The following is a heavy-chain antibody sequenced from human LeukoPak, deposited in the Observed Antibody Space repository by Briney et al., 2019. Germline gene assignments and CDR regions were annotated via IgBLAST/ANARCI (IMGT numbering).Heavy chain of an antibody. CDR2: IYTSETN. V-gene: IGHV4-4*07. Sequence: SETLSLTCTVSGGSISSYYWSWIWQPAGKGLEWIGRIYTSETNNYNPSLKSRLSMSVDTSKNQFSLKLRSVTAADTAVYYCARVRMGSGWYNYFDSWGQGTLVTVSS. J-gene: IGHJ4*02. CDR1: GGSISSYY. CDR3: ARVRMGSGWYNYFDS. D-gene: IGHD6-19*01.